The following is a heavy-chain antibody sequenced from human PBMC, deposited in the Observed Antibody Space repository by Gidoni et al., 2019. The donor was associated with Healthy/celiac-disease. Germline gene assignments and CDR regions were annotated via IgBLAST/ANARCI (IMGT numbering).Heavy chain of an antibody. V-gene: IGHV3-9*01. CDR1: GCTFDDYA. D-gene: IGHD2-15*01. CDR3: AKETRSGGSYIFDY. J-gene: IGHJ4*02. CDR2: ISWNSGSI. Sequence: EVQLVASGGGWVQPDRSLRLSCADSGCTFDDYAMQWVRQAPGKGLGWVSGISWNSGSIGYADSVKGRFTISRDNAKNSLYLQMNSLRAEDTALYYCAKETRSGGSYIFDYWGQGTLVTVSS.